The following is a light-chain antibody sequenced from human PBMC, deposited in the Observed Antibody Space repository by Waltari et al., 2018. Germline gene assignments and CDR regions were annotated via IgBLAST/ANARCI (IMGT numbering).Light chain of an antibody. Sequence: QSALTQPASVSGSPGQSITVSCTGTSSDVGSYNLVPWYQHHPPKAPRLMMYEVSKRPFGVSILSSGSTSRHTASLTVSGLQPEDETDYYCCSYAGANTYVFGSGTKVTVL. CDR3: CSYAGANTYV. V-gene: IGLV2-23*02. J-gene: IGLJ1*01. CDR1: SSDVGSYNL. CDR2: EVS.